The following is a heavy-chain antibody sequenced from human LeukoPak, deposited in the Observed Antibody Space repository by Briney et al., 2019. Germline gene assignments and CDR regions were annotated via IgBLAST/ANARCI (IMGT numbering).Heavy chain of an antibody. V-gene: IGHV3-23*01. J-gene: IGHJ4*02. D-gene: IGHD6-19*01. Sequence: PGGSLRLSCVSSGFTFINLAMCSVRPAPGKGLEWVSVISDSGGTTYYADAVKGRFTISRDNSRNTLYLQMNSLRVEDTAVYYCAKDARRSSGWYFFDHWGQGTLVTVSS. CDR2: ISDSGGTT. CDR3: AKDARRSSGWYFFDH. CDR1: GFTFINLA.